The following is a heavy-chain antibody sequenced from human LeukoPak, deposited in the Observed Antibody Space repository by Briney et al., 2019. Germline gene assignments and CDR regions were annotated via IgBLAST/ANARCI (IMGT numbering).Heavy chain of an antibody. CDR1: GFTFSSYE. CDR2: IQYDGSNE. J-gene: IGHJ6*03. CDR3: AKDRCSNGVGCYYYYMDV. D-gene: IGHD2-8*01. Sequence: GGSLRLSCAASGFTFSSYEMNWVRQAPGKGLEWVAYIQYDGSNEQYADSVKGRFSISRDSSKNILYLQMNSLRAEDTAVYYCAKDRCSNGVGCYYYYMDVWGKGTTVTISS. V-gene: IGHV3-30*02.